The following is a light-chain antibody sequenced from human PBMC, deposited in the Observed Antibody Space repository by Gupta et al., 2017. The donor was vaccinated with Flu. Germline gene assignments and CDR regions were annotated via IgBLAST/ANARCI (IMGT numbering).Light chain of an antibody. CDR1: QEVSNY. Sequence: GDRVTITCQASQEVSNYLNWFQQRPGRAPNLLIYDASNLETGVPSRFSGRGSGTNFSFTINSLHPEDIATYYCQQYNNFPYSFGQGTKLAIK. J-gene: IGKJ2*03. CDR3: QQYNNFPYS. V-gene: IGKV1-33*01. CDR2: DAS.